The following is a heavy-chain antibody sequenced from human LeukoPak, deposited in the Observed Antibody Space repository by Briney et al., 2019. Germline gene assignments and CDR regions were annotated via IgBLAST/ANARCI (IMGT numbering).Heavy chain of an antibody. CDR2: VDPEDGET. J-gene: IGHJ4*02. D-gene: IGHD3-10*01. CDR3: ATSGTGGDY. Sequence: ASVKVSCKASGYTFTDYYMHWVQQAPGKGLEWMGRVDPEDGETIYAEKFQGRVTITADTSTDTAYMELSSLRPEDTAVYYCATSGTGGDYWGQGTLVTVSS. V-gene: IGHV1-69-2*01. CDR1: GYTFTDYY.